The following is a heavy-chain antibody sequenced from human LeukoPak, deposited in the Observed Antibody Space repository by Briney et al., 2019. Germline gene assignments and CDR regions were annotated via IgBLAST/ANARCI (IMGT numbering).Heavy chain of an antibody. CDR3: ARDGRRYCSSTSCSRVDP. Sequence: PGGSLRLSCAASGFTFNSYLMSWVRQAPGKGLVWVSRIDGDGATRSHEDSVKGRFTISRDNSKNTLYLQMNSLRAEDTAVYYCARDGRRYCSSTSCSRVDPWGQGTLVTVSS. D-gene: IGHD2-2*01. CDR1: GFTFNSYL. J-gene: IGHJ5*02. V-gene: IGHV3-74*01. CDR2: IDGDGATR.